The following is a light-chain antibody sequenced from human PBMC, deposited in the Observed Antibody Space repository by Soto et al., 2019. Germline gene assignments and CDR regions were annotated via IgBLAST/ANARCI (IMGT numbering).Light chain of an antibody. CDR2: GAS. Sequence: EIVLTQSPDTLSVSPGERATLSCRASQRISSKLAWYQQKHGQAPRLLIYGASTRADGVPARFSGSGSGTAFTLIISSLQSEDFAFYYCQQYHNWPPITFGQGTRLEIK. J-gene: IGKJ5*01. CDR1: QRISSK. CDR3: QQYHNWPPIT. V-gene: IGKV3-15*01.